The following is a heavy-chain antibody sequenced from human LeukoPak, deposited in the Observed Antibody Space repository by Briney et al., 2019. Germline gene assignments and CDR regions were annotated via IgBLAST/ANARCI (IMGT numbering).Heavy chain of an antibody. J-gene: IGHJ6*04. Sequence: GGSLRLSCAASGFTFSSYGMHWVRQAPGKGLEWVAVICYDGSNKYYADSVKGRFTISRDNSKNTLYLQMNSLRAEDTAVYYCARDLRYFDWYYYYYYGMDVWGKGTTVTVSS. V-gene: IGHV3-33*01. CDR2: ICYDGSNK. CDR1: GFTFSSYG. D-gene: IGHD3-9*01. CDR3: ARDLRYFDWYYYYYYGMDV.